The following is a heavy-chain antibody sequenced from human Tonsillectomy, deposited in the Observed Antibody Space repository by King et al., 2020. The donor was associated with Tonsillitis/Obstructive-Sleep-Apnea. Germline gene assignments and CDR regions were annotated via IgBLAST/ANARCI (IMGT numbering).Heavy chain of an antibody. J-gene: IGHJ4*02. Sequence: VQLVQSGAEVKKPGSSVKVSCKASGGTFSSYAISWVRQAPGQGLEWMGGIIPIFGTANYAQKFQGRVTITADESTSTAYMELSSLRSEDTAVYYCAREGEGYYEFWSGYYRELDYWGQGTLVTVSS. V-gene: IGHV1-69*01. D-gene: IGHD3-3*01. CDR2: IIPIFGTA. CDR1: GGTFSSYA. CDR3: AREGEGYYEFWSGYYRELDY.